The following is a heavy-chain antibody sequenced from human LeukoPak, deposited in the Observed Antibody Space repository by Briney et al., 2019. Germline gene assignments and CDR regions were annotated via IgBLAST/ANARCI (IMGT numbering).Heavy chain of an antibody. D-gene: IGHD3-9*01. V-gene: IGHV4-39*07. CDR3: AGQTGPTFDI. J-gene: IGHJ3*02. Sequence: SETLSLTCTVSGGSISSSTYYWGWIRQPPGKGLEWIGEINHSGIFDYNPSLKSRVTISVDTSKKQFSLTLTSVTAADTSVYYCAGQTGPTFDIWGQGTMVTVSS. CDR1: GGSISSSTYY. CDR2: INHSGIF.